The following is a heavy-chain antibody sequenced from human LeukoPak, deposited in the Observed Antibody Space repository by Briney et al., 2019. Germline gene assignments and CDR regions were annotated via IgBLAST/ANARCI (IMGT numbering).Heavy chain of an antibody. V-gene: IGHV4-61*02. CDR1: GGSISSSSYY. J-gene: IGHJ4*02. CDR3: AREAAAGSADY. Sequence: SETLSLTCTVSGGSISSSSYYWGWIRQPAGKGLGWIGRIYTSGSTNYNPSLKSRVTISVDTSKDQFSLKLSSVTAADTAVYYCAREAAAGSADYWGQGTLVTVSS. D-gene: IGHD6-13*01. CDR2: IYTSGST.